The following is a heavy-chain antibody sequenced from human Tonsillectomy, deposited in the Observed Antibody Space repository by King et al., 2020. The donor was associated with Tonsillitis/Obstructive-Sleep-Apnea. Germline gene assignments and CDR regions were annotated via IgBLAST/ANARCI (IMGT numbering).Heavy chain of an antibody. D-gene: IGHD3-3*01. CDR3: ASSPTFVFDI. J-gene: IGHJ3*02. V-gene: IGHV1-3*01. CDR1: GYSFTGYA. CDR2: INGGNGYT. Sequence: QLVQSGAEVKKPGASVKVSCKASGYSFTGYAVHWVRQAPGQRLEWMGWINGGNGYTKYSQKFQGRVSITREPSASTAYMELSSLGSEDTAIYYCASSPTFVFDIWGQGTIVTVSS.